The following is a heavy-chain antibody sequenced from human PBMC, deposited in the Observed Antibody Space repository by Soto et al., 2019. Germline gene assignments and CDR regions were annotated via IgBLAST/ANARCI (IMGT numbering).Heavy chain of an antibody. CDR2: ITWNSGTV. D-gene: IGHD5-12*01. Sequence: DVQLVESGGGLLQPGRSLRLSCAASGFAFDDFALHWVRQAPGKGLEWVSIITWNSGTVGYADSVKGRFTISRDNAKNTLYLQMDSLRAADTAFYYCAKDSGRDGYTPFDYWGQGTLVTVSS. J-gene: IGHJ4*02. CDR3: AKDSGRDGYTPFDY. V-gene: IGHV3-9*01. CDR1: GFAFDDFA.